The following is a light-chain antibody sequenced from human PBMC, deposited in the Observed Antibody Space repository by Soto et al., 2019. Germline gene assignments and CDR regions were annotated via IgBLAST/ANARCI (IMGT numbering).Light chain of an antibody. CDR3: QQYSNSPST. Sequence: EIVLTQSPGTLSVSLGERGTLSCKASQSVRRNYLAWYQQKGGQAHRPLIYVVSNRSTGVPDRFSGNGSGTDFTLIGSRVEPGDFPAHKCQQYSNSPSTVGQETRLEI. V-gene: IGKV3-20*01. CDR2: VVS. J-gene: IGKJ2*01. CDR1: QSVRRNY.